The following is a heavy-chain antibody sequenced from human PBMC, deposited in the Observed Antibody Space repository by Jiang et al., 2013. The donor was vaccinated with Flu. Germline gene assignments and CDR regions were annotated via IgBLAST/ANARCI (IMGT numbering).Heavy chain of an antibody. D-gene: IGHD4/OR15-4a*01. CDR1: GFSLSTSGVG. CDR2: IYWDDDK. CDR3: SHYYDYGETFDY. V-gene: IGHV2-5*02. J-gene: IGHJ4*02. Sequence: KPTQTLTLTCTFSGFSLSTSGVGVGWIRQPPGKALEWLALIYWDDDKRYSPSLKSRLTITKDTSNNQVVLTMTNMDPVDTATYYCSHYYDYGETFDYWGQGTLVTVSS.